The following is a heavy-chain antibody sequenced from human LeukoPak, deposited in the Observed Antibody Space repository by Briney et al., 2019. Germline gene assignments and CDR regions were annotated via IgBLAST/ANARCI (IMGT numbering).Heavy chain of an antibody. CDR1: GFTFRSYG. D-gene: IGHD3-10*01. Sequence: GRSLTLSCALSGFTFRSYGMQWVRQPPGRGREWVAFIWYEGSNKYYSDSVKGRFTISRDNSKNTLYLQMNSLRAEDTAVYYCARVAGHDIRGLITYYFDDWGQGTLVTVSS. CDR3: ARVAGHDIRGLITYYFDD. V-gene: IGHV3-33*01. J-gene: IGHJ4*02. CDR2: IWYEGSNK.